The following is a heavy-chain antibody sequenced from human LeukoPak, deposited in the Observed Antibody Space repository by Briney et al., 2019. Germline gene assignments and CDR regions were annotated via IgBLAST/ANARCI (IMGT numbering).Heavy chain of an antibody. CDR2: ISGSGGST. V-gene: IGHV3-23*01. D-gene: IGHD1-26*01. CDR1: GFTFSSYV. Sequence: GGSLRLSCAASGFTFSSYVMSWVRQAPGKGLEWVSAISGSGGSTYYADSVKGRFTISRDNSKNTLYLQMNSLRAEDTVVYYCAKGIKWELPFDYWGQGTLVTVSS. J-gene: IGHJ4*02. CDR3: AKGIKWELPFDY.